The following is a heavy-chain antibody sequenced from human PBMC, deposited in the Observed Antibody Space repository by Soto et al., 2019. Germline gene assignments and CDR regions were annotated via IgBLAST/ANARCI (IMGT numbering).Heavy chain of an antibody. V-gene: IGHV3-53*01. D-gene: IGHD4-17*01. CDR2: IYGDGGT. Sequence: GGSLRLSCVASGLSVSKNYMNWVRQAPGKGLEWVSIIYGDGGTRDADSVKGRFSMSRDTSKNTVFLHMSHLRVDDTAMYYCARAYGGNHFDYWGQGTQVTVSS. J-gene: IGHJ4*02. CDR1: GLSVSKNY. CDR3: ARAYGGNHFDY.